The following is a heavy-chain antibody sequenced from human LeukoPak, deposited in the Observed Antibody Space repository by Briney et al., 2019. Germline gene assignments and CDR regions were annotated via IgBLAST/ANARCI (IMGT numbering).Heavy chain of an antibody. D-gene: IGHD5-24*01. CDR3: ARASRDGYNYRGMDV. Sequence: ASVKVSCKASGYTFTSYYMHWVRQAPGRGLEWMGWINPNSGGTNYAQKFQGRVTMTRDTSISTAYMELSRLRSDDTAVYYCARASRDGYNYRGMDVWGKGTTVTISS. CDR1: GYTFTSYY. V-gene: IGHV1-2*02. J-gene: IGHJ6*04. CDR2: INPNSGGT.